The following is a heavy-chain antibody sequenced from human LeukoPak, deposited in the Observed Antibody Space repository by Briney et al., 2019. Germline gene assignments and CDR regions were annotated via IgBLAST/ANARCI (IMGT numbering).Heavy chain of an antibody. V-gene: IGHV1-18*01. J-gene: IGHJ3*02. D-gene: IGHD5-24*01. Sequence: GASVKVSCKASGYTFTSYGISWVRQAPGQGLEWMGWISGYNGNTNYAQKFQGRVTITADKSTSTAYMELSSLRSEDTAVYYCAIRPGEMATKQHAFDIWGQGTMVTVSS. CDR1: GYTFTSYG. CDR3: AIRPGEMATKQHAFDI. CDR2: ISGYNGNT.